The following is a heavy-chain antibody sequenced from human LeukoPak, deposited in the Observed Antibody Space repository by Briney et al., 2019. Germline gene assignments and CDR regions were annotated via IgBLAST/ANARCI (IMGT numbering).Heavy chain of an antibody. CDR2: ISYDGSNK. CDR3: AKAGVYYDSSGYRGPGWLDP. D-gene: IGHD3-22*01. J-gene: IGHJ5*02. V-gene: IGHV3-30*18. Sequence: HPGRSLRLSCAASGFTFSSYGMHWVRQAPGKGLEWVAVISYDGSNKYYADSVKGRFTISRDNSKNTLYLQMNSLRAEDTAVYYCAKAGVYYDSSGYRGPGWLDPWGQGTLVTVSS. CDR1: GFTFSSYG.